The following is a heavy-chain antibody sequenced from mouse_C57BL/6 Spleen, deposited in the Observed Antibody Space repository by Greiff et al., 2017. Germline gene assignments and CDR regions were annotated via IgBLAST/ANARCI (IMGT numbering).Heavy chain of an antibody. D-gene: IGHD1-1*01. CDR2: IWGVGST. Sequence: VQRVESGPGLVAPSQSLSITCTVSGFSLTSYGVDWVRQSPGKGLEWLGVIWGVGSTNYNSALKSRLSISKDNSKSQVFLKMNSLQTDDTAMYYCASNRDYGSSSFAYWGQGTLVTVSA. J-gene: IGHJ3*01. V-gene: IGHV2-6*01. CDR3: ASNRDYGSSSFAY. CDR1: GFSLTSYG.